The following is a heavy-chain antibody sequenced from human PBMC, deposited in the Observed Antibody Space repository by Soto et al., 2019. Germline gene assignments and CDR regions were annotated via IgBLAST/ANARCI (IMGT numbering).Heavy chain of an antibody. CDR1: GGSISSSSYY. CDR3: ARPYDFWSGPDAFDI. V-gene: IGHV4-39*01. CDR2: IYYSGST. J-gene: IGHJ3*02. Sequence: PSETLSLTCTVSGGSISSSSYYWGWIRQPPGKGLEWIGSIYYSGSTYYNPSLKSRVTISVDTSKNQFSLKLSSVTAADTAVYYRARPYDFWSGPDAFDIWGQGTMVTVSS. D-gene: IGHD3-3*01.